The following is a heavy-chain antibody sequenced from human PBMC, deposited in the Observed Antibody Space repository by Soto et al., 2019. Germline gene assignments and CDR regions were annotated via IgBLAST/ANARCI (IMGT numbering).Heavy chain of an antibody. D-gene: IGHD4-17*01. CDR2: IYHSGST. CDR1: GGSISSSNW. J-gene: IGHJ6*02. Sequence: SETLSLTCAVSGGSISSSNWWSWVPQPPGKGLEWIGEIYHSGSTNYNPSLKSRVTISVDKSKNQFSLKLSSVTAADTAVYYCARHTVTTFYYYGMDVWGQGTTVT. V-gene: IGHV4-4*02. CDR3: ARHTVTTFYYYGMDV.